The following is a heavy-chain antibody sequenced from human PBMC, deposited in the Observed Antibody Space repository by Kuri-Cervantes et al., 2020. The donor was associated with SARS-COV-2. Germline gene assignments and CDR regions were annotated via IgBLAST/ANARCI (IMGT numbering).Heavy chain of an antibody. CDR3: AGGEYQLLYAYSYGSIDY. Sequence: SETLSLTCTVSGGSISSSSYYWGWIRQPPGKGLEWIGSIYYSGSTYYNRSLKSRVTISVDTSKNQFSLKLSSVTAADTAVYYCAGGEYQLLYAYSYGSIDYWGQGTLVTVSS. CDR2: IYYSGST. J-gene: IGHJ4*02. D-gene: IGHD2-2*02. V-gene: IGHV4-39*01. CDR1: GGSISSSSYY.